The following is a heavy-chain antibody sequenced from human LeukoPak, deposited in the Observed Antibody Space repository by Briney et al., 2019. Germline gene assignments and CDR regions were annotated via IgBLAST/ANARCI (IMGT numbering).Heavy chain of an antibody. Sequence: SETLSLTCAVYGGSFSGYHWSWIRQPPGKGLEWIGEINHSGSTNYNPSLKSRVTISVDTSKNQFSLKLSSVTAADTAVYYCARYYGSGSFNWFDPWGQGTLVTVSS. CDR2: INHSGST. CDR3: ARYYGSGSFNWFDP. J-gene: IGHJ5*02. V-gene: IGHV4-34*01. D-gene: IGHD3-10*01. CDR1: GGSFSGYH.